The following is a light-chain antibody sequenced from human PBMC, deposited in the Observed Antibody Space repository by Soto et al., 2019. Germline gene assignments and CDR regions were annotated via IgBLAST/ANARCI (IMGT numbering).Light chain of an antibody. CDR3: ASWDDSLNGLYVV. Sequence: QSVLTQPPSASGTPGQRVTISCSGSSSNIGSNTVNWYQQLPVTAPHLLIYSNNQQPSGVPDRFSGSKSGTSASLAISGLQSEDEADDYCASWDDSLNGLYVVFGGGTKLTVL. J-gene: IGLJ2*01. CDR2: SNN. V-gene: IGLV1-44*01. CDR1: SSNIGSNT.